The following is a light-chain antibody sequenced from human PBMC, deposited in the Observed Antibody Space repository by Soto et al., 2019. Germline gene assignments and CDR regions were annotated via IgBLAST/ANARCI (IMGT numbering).Light chain of an antibody. CDR3: SSYTYINLRACV. Sequence: QSALTQPASVSGSPGQSITISCTGTSGDIGSYNRVSWYQQHPGKAPKLIIYEVTDRPSGVSNRFSGSKSGNTASLTISGLQAEDEAEYYCSSYTYINLRACVFGTGTKVTVL. CDR1: SGDIGSYNR. J-gene: IGLJ1*01. V-gene: IGLV2-14*01. CDR2: EVT.